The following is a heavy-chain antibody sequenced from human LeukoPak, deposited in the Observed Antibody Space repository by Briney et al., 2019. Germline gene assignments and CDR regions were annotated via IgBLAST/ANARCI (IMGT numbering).Heavy chain of an antibody. J-gene: IGHJ3*02. CDR1: GYTFTSYG. CDR3: ASNPILPGYDSSGYYLPDDAFDI. CDR2: ISAYNGNT. V-gene: IGHV1-18*01. Sequence: ASVMVSCKASGYTFTSYGISWVRQAPGQGLEWMGWISAYNGNTNYAQKLQGRVTMTTDTSTSTAYMELRSLRSDDTAVYYCASNPILPGYDSSGYYLPDDAFDIWGQGTMVTVSS. D-gene: IGHD3-22*01.